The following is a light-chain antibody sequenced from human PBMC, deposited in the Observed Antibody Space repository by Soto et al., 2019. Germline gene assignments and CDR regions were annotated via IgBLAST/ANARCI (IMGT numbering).Light chain of an antibody. V-gene: IGKV3-20*01. CDR1: QSVSSSY. Sequence: EIVLTHSPGTLSLSPEERATLSCRASQSVSSSYLAWYQQKPGQAPRLLIYGASSRATGIPDRFSGSGSGTDFTLTISRLEPEDFAVYYCQQYGSSPGFTFGPGTKVDIK. CDR2: GAS. CDR3: QQYGSSPGFT. J-gene: IGKJ3*01.